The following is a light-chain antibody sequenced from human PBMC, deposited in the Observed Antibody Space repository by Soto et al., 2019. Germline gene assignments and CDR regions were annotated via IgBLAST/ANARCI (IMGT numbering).Light chain of an antibody. CDR1: QSLSSTY. J-gene: IGKJ4*01. CDR3: QQYGTSPLT. CDR2: GAS. V-gene: IGKV3-20*01. Sequence: EIVFTPSPGNLSLSPVESANLSCRASQSLSSTYLTWYVQKRGQAPRLLIYGASKRATGITDRFSGSGSGTDFTLTISRLEPEEFAVYFCQQYGTSPLTGGGGTKVDIK.